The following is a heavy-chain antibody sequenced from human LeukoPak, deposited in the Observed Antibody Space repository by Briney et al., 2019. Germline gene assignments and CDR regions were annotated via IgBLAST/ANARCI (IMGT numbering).Heavy chain of an antibody. Sequence: GGSLRLSCTASGFTFSRYWMSWVRQAPGKGLEWVGNIKRDGSEKYYVDSVKGRFTISRDNAKNSLFLQMNGLRVEDTAVYYCARDASYYDSSGYYDAFDIWGQGTMVTVSS. V-gene: IGHV3-7*01. CDR2: IKRDGSEK. D-gene: IGHD3-22*01. J-gene: IGHJ3*02. CDR1: GFTFSRYW. CDR3: ARDASYYDSSGYYDAFDI.